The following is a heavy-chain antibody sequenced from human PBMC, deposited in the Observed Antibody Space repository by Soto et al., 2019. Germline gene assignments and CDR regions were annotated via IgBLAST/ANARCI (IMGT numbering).Heavy chain of an antibody. CDR1: GYTFSTYG. CDR2: INAYNGNT. CDR3: ARNPLRHYCPNGVCYTGSFDY. V-gene: IGHV1-18*04. Sequence: QVQLVQSGVEVKKPGASVQVSCKASGYTFSTYGISWVRQAQGKGLEWMGWINAYNGNTKFAQKFQGRVTMTTDTSTNTGYMELRSLKSDDTAVDYCARNPLRHYCPNGVCYTGSFDYWGQGTLVTVSS. J-gene: IGHJ4*02. D-gene: IGHD2-8*01.